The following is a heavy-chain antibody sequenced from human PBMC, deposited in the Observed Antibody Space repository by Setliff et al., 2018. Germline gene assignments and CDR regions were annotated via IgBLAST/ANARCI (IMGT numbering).Heavy chain of an antibody. D-gene: IGHD3-22*01. CDR2: IIPIFGTP. Sequence: SVKGSCKASGGTFSRSAISWVRQAPGQGLEWMGGIIPIFGTPTYAQKFQGRVTIIADESTSTTYMELSSLRSEDTAVYYCARGPQKFYSDTSVYYYDALYYYYMDVWGKGTTVTVSS. J-gene: IGHJ6*03. CDR3: ARGPQKFYSDTSVYYYDALYYYYMDV. CDR1: GGTFSRSA. V-gene: IGHV1-69*13.